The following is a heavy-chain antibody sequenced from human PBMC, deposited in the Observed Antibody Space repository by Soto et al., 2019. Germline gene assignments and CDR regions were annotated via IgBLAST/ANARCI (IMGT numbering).Heavy chain of an antibody. J-gene: IGHJ4*02. V-gene: IGHV1-69*01. CDR3: ATRRTYYYGSSGYLYDY. Sequence: QVQLVQSGAEVKKPGSSVKVSCKASGGTFSSYAISWVRQAPGHGLEWMGGIIPIFGTANYAQKFQGRVTITADESTSTSYMELSSLRSEDTAVYYCATRRTYYYGSSGYLYDYWRQGTLFTVSS. CDR1: GGTFSSYA. CDR2: IIPIFGTA. D-gene: IGHD3-22*01.